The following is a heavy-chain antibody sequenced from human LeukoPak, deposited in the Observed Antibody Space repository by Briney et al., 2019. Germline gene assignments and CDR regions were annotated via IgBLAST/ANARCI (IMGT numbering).Heavy chain of an antibody. CDR3: ARRPIAAVVRGYNWFDP. CDR1: GGSFSGYY. D-gene: IGHD6-19*01. CDR2: INHSGST. J-gene: IGHJ5*02. V-gene: IGHV4-34*01. Sequence: SETLPLTCAVYGGSFSGYYWSWIRQPPGKGLEWIGEINHSGSTNYNPSLKSRVTISVDTSKNQFSLKLSSVTAADTAVYYCARRPIAAVVRGYNWFDPWGQGTLVTVSS.